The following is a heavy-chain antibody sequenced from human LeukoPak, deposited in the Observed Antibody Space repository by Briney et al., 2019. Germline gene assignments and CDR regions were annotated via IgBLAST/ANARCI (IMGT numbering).Heavy chain of an antibody. CDR2: IYYSGRT. V-gene: IGHV4-39*07. D-gene: IGHD3-22*01. Sequence: SETLSLTCTVSGGSISSSSYYWGWIRQPPGKGLEWIGSIYYSGRTYDNPSLKSRVTMSVDTSKNQFSLKLNSVTAADTAVYYCARDTYDRNGYYWFDYWGQGTLVTVSS. J-gene: IGHJ4*02. CDR3: ARDTYDRNGYYWFDY. CDR1: GGSISSSSYY.